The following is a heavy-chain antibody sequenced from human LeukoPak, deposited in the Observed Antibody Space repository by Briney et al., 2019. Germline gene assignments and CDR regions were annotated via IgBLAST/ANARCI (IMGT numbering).Heavy chain of an antibody. Sequence: GGSLRLSCAASGFTFSSYAMSWVRQAAGKGLEWVSAISGSDGSTYHADPVKGRFTITRDNSKNTLYLQMNSLRAEDTAVYYCAKVGYSSSSGWFDPWGQGTLVTVSS. CDR1: GFTFSSYA. CDR2: ISGSDGST. J-gene: IGHJ5*02. V-gene: IGHV3-23*01. CDR3: AKVGYSSSSGWFDP. D-gene: IGHD6-6*01.